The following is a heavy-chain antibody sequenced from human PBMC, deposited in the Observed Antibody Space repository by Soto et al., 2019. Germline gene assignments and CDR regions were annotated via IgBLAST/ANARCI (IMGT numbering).Heavy chain of an antibody. CDR2: IYYSGST. D-gene: IGHD2-8*01. CDR1: GGSISSSSYY. J-gene: IGHJ5*02. V-gene: IGHV4-39*01. Sequence: QLQLQESGPGLVKPSETLSLTCSVSGGSISSSSYYWGWIRQPPGKGLEWIGSIYYSGSTYYNPPLKSRVTISVDTSKNQFSLKLTSVTAADTAVYYCARQYYCTNGVCPNRFVPWGQGTLVTVSS. CDR3: ARQYYCTNGVCPNRFVP.